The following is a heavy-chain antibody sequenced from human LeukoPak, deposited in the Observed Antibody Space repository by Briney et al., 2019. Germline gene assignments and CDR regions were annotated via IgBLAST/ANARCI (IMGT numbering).Heavy chain of an antibody. CDR1: GGSISSGDYY. CDR3: ARDRTNPYYYYGMDV. V-gene: IGHV4-30-4*01. D-gene: IGHD1-7*01. J-gene: IGHJ6*02. Sequence: SQTLSLPCTVSGGSISSGDYYWSWIPQPPGKGLEWFGYIHYSGSTYYNPSLKSRVTISVDTSKSQFSLKLSSVTAADTAVYYCARDRTNPYYYYGMDVWGQGATVTVSS. CDR2: IHYSGST.